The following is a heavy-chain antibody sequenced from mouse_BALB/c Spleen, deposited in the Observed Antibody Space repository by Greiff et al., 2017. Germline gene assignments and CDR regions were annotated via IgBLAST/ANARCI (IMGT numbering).Heavy chain of an antibody. D-gene: IGHD1-2*01. CDR3: AITTATAMDY. CDR1: GYTFTSYW. V-gene: IGHV1-69*02. J-gene: IGHJ4*01. Sequence: QVQLQQSGAELVKPGAPVKLSCKASGYTFTSYWMNWVKQRPGRGLEWIGRIDPSDSETHYNQKFKDKATLTVDKSSSTAYIQLSSLTSEDSAVYYCAITTATAMDYWGQGTSVTVSS. CDR2: IDPSDSET.